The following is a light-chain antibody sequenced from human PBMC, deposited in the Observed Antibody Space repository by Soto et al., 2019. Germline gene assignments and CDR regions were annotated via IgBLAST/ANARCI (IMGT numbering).Light chain of an antibody. J-gene: IGKJ4*02. Sequence: EIVLTQSPATLSLSPGARAPLSCRARQSVSIYLDWFPQHPGQAVRLCIYDAGNRATGIPDRFSGSASGTDFPPTISRLAHEDFAVYYCQQYGSSGTFGRGTKVDI. CDR1: QSVSIY. V-gene: IGKV3-20*01. CDR2: DAG. CDR3: QQYGSSGT.